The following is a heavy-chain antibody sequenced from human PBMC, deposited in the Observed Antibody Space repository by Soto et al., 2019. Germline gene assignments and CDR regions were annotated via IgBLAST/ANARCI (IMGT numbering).Heavy chain of an antibody. Sequence: ASVKVSCKASGYTFTSYAMHWVRQAPGQRLEWMGWINAGNGNTKYSQKFQGRVTITRDTSASTAYMVLSSLRSEDTAVYYCARDPIRHFGLDYWGQGTLVTVSS. CDR2: INAGNGNT. CDR3: ARDPIRHFGLDY. J-gene: IGHJ4*02. D-gene: IGHD3-3*01. CDR1: GYTFTSYA. V-gene: IGHV1-3*01.